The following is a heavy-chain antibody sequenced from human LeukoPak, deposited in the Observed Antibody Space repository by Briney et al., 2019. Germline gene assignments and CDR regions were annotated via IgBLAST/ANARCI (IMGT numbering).Heavy chain of an antibody. CDR1: GASISSFH. CDR2: ICSSGST. Sequence: SETLSLTCTVSGASISSFHRTWIRQPAGKGLEWIGLICSSGSTIYNPSLKSRVAMSVDMTKNQLSLKLSSVTAADTAMYYCARKDGDYWGQGTLVTVSS. CDR3: ARKDGDY. J-gene: IGHJ4*02. V-gene: IGHV4-4*07.